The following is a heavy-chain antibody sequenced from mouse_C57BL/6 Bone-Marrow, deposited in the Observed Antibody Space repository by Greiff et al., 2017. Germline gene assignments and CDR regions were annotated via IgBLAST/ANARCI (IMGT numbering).Heavy chain of an antibody. J-gene: IGHJ2*01. CDR2: IDPSDSYT. D-gene: IGHD1-1*01. Sequence: QVQLQQPGAELVMPGASVKLSCTASGYTFTSFWMHWVKQRPGQGLEWIGEIDPSDSYTNYTQKFKGKSTLTVDQTSNTAYMQHSGLAAEDSAVYYCAREGITAVVAHFDYWGQGTTLTVSS. CDR3: AREGITAVVAHFDY. CDR1: GYTFTSFW. V-gene: IGHV1-69*01.